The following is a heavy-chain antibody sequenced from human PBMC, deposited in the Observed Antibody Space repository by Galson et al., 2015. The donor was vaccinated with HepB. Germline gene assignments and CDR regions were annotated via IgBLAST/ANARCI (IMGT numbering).Heavy chain of an antibody. Sequence: SVKVSCKASGYTFTAYDFNWVRQAPGQGLEWMGWISAYNGAANYAQKFQGRVTMITETSRRTAYMELRSLRSDDTAIYYCARQYNSGWYGAHLDYWGQGTLLTVS. D-gene: IGHD6-19*01. V-gene: IGHV1-18*01. CDR1: GYTFTAYD. CDR3: ARQYNSGWYGAHLDY. CDR2: ISAYNGAA. J-gene: IGHJ4*02.